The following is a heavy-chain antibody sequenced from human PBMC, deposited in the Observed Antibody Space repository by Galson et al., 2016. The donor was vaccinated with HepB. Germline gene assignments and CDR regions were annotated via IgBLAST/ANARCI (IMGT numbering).Heavy chain of an antibody. D-gene: IGHD3-22*01. CDR1: GGTFNSYT. V-gene: IGHV1-69*06. CDR2: IIPIFDTS. J-gene: IGHJ3*02. Sequence: SVKVSCKASGGTFNSYTISWVRQAPGQGLEWMGEIIPIFDTSNSAPKFQGRVTLTADKSTKTAYMELSSLKSEDTAVYYCARSTRITMIIVPNPDGFDIWGQGTMVTVSS. CDR3: ARSTRITMIIVPNPDGFDI.